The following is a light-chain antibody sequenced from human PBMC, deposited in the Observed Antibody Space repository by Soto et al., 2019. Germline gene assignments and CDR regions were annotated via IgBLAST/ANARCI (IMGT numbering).Light chain of an antibody. Sequence: QSVLTQPASVSGSPGQSITISCTGTSSDVGGYNYVSWYQQHPGKAPKLMISEVSNRPSGVSIRFSGSKSGNTASLTISGLQAEDEADYFCTSYTSSSTYVFGTGTKLTVL. J-gene: IGLJ1*01. V-gene: IGLV2-14*01. CDR3: TSYTSSSTYV. CDR2: EVS. CDR1: SSDVGGYNY.